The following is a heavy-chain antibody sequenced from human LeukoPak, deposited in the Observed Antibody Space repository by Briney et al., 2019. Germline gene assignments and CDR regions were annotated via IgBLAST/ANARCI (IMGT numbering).Heavy chain of an antibody. CDR3: ALAPNSNWFDF. CDR2: IHYSGSS. D-gene: IGHD2-8*01. J-gene: IGHJ5*01. V-gene: IGHV4-59*03. Sequence: SETLSLTCTVSGDSTSNFYWKWIRQSPGKGLEWIGNIHYSGSSVYNPSLKSRGTISIDTSRRQFFLKLNSVTAADTAVYFCALAPNSNWFDFWGPGTLVTVSS. CDR1: GDSTSNFY.